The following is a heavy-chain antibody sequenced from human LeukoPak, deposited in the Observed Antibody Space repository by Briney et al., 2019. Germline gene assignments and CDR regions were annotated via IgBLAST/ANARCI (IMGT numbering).Heavy chain of an antibody. V-gene: IGHV3-15*01. CDR3: TTTKDIVVVPAVRTGLIDY. J-gene: IGHJ4*02. CDR1: GFTFSNAW. Sequence: GGSLRLSCAASGFTFSNAWMSWVRQAPGKGLEWVGRIKSKTDGGTTDYAAPVKGRFTISRHDSKNTLYLQMHSLKSEDTAVYYCTTTKDIVVVPAVRTGLIDYWGQGTLVTVSS. D-gene: IGHD2-2*01. CDR2: IKSKTDGGTT.